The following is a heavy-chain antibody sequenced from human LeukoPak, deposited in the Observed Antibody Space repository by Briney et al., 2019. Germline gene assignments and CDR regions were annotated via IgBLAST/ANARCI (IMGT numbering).Heavy chain of an antibody. D-gene: IGHD2/OR15-2a*01. V-gene: IGHV1-69*13. CDR2: IIPIFGTA. J-gene: IGHJ4*02. Sequence: ASVTVSCKASGGTFSSYAISWVRQAPGQGLEWMGGIIPIFGTANYAQKFQGRVTITADESTSTAYMELSSLRSEDTAVYYCAKKYPSSMAPLDYWGQGTLVTVSS. CDR3: AKKYPSSMAPLDY. CDR1: GGTFSSYA.